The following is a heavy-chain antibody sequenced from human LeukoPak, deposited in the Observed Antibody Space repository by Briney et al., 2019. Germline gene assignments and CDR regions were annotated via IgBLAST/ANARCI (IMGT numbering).Heavy chain of an antibody. V-gene: IGHV3-49*04. J-gene: IGHJ3*02. CDR1: GFTFGDYA. D-gene: IGHD2-21*02. CDR2: ISSKAYGGTT. Sequence: PGGSLRLSCTASGFTFGDYAMSWVRQAPGKGLEWVGFISSKAYGGTTEYAASVKGRFTISRDDSKSIAYLQMNSLKTEDTAVYYCTRVRHIVVVTASDAFDIWGQGTMVTVSS. CDR3: TRVRHIVVVTASDAFDI.